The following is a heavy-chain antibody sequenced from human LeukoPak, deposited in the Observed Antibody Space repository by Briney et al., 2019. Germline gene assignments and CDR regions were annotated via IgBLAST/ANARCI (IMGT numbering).Heavy chain of an antibody. CDR3: AGGQMFTSGGFES. CDR1: GFSVSSKY. V-gene: IGHV3-53*01. CDR2: LYTAGDA. Sequence: GGSLRLSCAASGFSVSSKYMSWVRQAPGKGLEWVSVLYTAGDAYYADSVKGRFTISRDNSKNTLSLQMNSLRPDDTALYYCAGGQMFTSGGFESWGQGALVTVSS. D-gene: IGHD6-19*01. J-gene: IGHJ4*02.